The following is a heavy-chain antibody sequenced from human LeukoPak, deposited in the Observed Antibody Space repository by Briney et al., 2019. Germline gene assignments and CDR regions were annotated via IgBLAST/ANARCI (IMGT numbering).Heavy chain of an antibody. CDR1: GFTFSTYS. Sequence: PGGSLRLSCAVSGFTFSTYSMNWVRQAPGKGLEWVSSISSSSSTIYYADSVKGRFTISRDNAKNSLYLQMNSLRAEDTAVYYCARVFIGDYGDYQFDYWGQGTLVTVSS. D-gene: IGHD4-17*01. CDR3: ARVFIGDYGDYQFDY. J-gene: IGHJ4*02. V-gene: IGHV3-48*01. CDR2: ISSSSSTI.